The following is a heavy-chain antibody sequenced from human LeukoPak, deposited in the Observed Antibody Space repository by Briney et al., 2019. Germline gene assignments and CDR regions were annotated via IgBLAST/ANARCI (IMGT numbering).Heavy chain of an antibody. J-gene: IGHJ6*04. CDR1: AFTFSSIG. V-gene: IGHV3-30*18. CDR2: ISNDGSNI. Sequence: PARSLRLSCEASAFTFSSIGMHWVRQAPGKGLEWVAAISNDGSNIYYADSVKGRFTISRDNAKNSLYLQMNSLRAEDTAVYYCAELGITMIGGVWGKGTTVTISS. D-gene: IGHD3-10*02. CDR3: AELGITMIGGV.